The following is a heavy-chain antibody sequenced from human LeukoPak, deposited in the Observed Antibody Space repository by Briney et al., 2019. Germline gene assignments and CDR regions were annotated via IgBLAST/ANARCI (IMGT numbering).Heavy chain of an antibody. CDR3: ARLKSILNLGKDV. D-gene: IGHD6-6*01. Sequence: GESLKISCKASGYSFTSYWIGWVRQMPGKGLEWMGIIYPGDSDTTYSPSFQGQVTISVDKSVSIAYLQWSSLKASDTAIYFCARLKSILNLGKDVWGQGTTVTVSS. CDR2: IYPGDSDT. V-gene: IGHV5-51*01. J-gene: IGHJ6*02. CDR1: GYSFTSYW.